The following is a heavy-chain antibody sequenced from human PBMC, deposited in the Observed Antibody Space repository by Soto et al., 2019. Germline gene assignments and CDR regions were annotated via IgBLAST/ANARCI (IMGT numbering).Heavy chain of an antibody. D-gene: IGHD6-6*01. CDR3: AKNVGEQLVAAPDFDY. Sequence: GALRLSCAASGFTFSSYGMHWVRQAPGKGLEWVAVISYDGSNKYYADSVKGRFTIPRDNSKNTLYLQMNSLRAEDTAVYYCAKNVGEQLVAAPDFDYWGQGTLVTVSS. J-gene: IGHJ4*02. CDR2: ISYDGSNK. CDR1: GFTFSSYG. V-gene: IGHV3-30*18.